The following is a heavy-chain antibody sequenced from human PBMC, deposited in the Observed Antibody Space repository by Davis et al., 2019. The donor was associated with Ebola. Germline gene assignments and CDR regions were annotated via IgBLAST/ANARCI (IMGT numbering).Heavy chain of an antibody. V-gene: IGHV3-21*04. CDR2: ISSSSSYI. D-gene: IGHD1-26*01. CDR1: GFTFSSYS. J-gene: IGHJ6*02. CDR3: ARAEPNIVGAPDNYYYYGMNV. Sequence: PGGSLRLSCAASGFTFSSYSMNWVRQAPGKGLEWVSSISSSSSYIYYADSVKGRFTISRDNSKNTLYLQMNSLRAEDTAVYYCARAEPNIVGAPDNYYYYGMNVWGQGTTVTVSS.